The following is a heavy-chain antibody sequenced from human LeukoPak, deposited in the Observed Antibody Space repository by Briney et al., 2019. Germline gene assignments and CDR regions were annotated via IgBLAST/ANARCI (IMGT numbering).Heavy chain of an antibody. V-gene: IGHV3-48*04. D-gene: IGHD2-15*01. CDR1: GFTFSSYA. Sequence: GGSLRLSCAASGFTFSSYAMSWVRQAPGKGLEWVAYITSSGRIIYYADSVKGRFTISRDNAKNSLYLQMNSLRAEDTAVYYCAALDTAKVPLPDWGQGTLVTVSS. J-gene: IGHJ4*02. CDR3: AALDTAKVPLPD. CDR2: ITSSGRII.